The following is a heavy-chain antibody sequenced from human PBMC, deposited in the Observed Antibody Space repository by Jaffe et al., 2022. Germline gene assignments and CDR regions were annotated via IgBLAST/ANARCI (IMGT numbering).Heavy chain of an antibody. Sequence: QVQLQESGPGLVKPSETLSLTCTVSGGSISSYYWSWIRQPPGKGLEWIGYIYYSGSTNYNPSLKSRVTISVDTSKNQFSLKLSSVTAADTAVYYCARADPPVEYYDSSVSGLDYWGQGTLVTVSS. CDR3: ARADPPVEYYDSSVSGLDY. J-gene: IGHJ4*02. CDR2: IYYSGST. V-gene: IGHV4-59*01. D-gene: IGHD3-22*01. CDR1: GGSISSYY.